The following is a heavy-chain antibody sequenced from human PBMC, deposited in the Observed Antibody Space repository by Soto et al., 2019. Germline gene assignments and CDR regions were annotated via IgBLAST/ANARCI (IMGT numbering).Heavy chain of an antibody. CDR1: GCRLTNYW. V-gene: IGHV5-51*01. CDR2: IYPDDSDT. J-gene: IGHJ5*02. Sequence: GESLKIWCKGSGCRLTNYWIGWLRQMPGKGLEWMGMIYPDDSDTKYSPSFQGQVTFSADKSINTAYLQWSSLKASDTAIYYCARLECLSLADLLAPRAQRAPVTGSS. CDR3: ARLECLSLADLLAP. D-gene: IGHD3-3*01.